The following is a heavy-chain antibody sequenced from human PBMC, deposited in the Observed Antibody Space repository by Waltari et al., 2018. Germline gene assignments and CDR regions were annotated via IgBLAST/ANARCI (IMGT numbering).Heavy chain of an antibody. CDR2: IDSGGRT. CDR1: GFTVSSNY. Sequence: EVQLVESGGGLIQPGGSLRLSCAASGFTVSSNYMSWVRQGPGKGLEWVSVIDSGGRTYDADSVKGRFTISRDNSKNTLYLQMNSLRAEDTAVYYCARDWGGGDFDYWGQGTLVTVSS. J-gene: IGHJ4*02. CDR3: ARDWGGGDFDY. D-gene: IGHD2-21*01. V-gene: IGHV3-53*01.